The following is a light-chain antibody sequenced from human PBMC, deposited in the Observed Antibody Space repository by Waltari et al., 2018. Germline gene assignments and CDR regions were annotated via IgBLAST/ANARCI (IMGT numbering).Light chain of an antibody. V-gene: IGKV1-27*01. CDR2: GSS. CDR1: QAIGNY. Sequence: DIQMTQSPSSLSASVGDRVTITCRASQAIGNYLAWYQQKPGKVPKLLIYGSSTLQSGVPSRFSGSGSGTNFILTISSLQPEDVAIYYCQEYNSAQKWTFGQGTKVEIK. J-gene: IGKJ1*01. CDR3: QEYNSAQKWT.